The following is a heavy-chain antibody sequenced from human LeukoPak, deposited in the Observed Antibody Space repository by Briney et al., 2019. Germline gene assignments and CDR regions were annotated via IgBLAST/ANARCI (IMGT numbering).Heavy chain of an antibody. J-gene: IGHJ4*02. Sequence: GGSLRLSCAASGFTFSSYAMSWVRQAPGKGLEWVSAISGSGGSTYYADSVKGRFTISRDNSKNTLYLQMNSLRAEDTAVYYCAARSGYYGLVRDYWGQGTLVTVSS. V-gene: IGHV3-23*01. D-gene: IGHD3-22*01. CDR1: GFTFSSYA. CDR3: AARSGYYGLVRDY. CDR2: ISGSGGST.